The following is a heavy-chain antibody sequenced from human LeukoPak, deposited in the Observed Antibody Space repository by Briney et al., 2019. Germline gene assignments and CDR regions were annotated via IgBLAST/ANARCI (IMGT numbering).Heavy chain of an antibody. V-gene: IGHV1-8*03. CDR3: ARGAPLEWVYNWFDP. Sequence: ASVKVSCKASGYAFKNYDINWVRQATGQGLEWMGWMNPNSGNTGFAQKFQGRVTITRNTSISTAYMELSSLRSEDTAVYYCARGAPLEWVYNWFDPWGQGTLVTVSS. D-gene: IGHD3-3*01. CDR1: GYAFKNYD. J-gene: IGHJ5*02. CDR2: MNPNSGNT.